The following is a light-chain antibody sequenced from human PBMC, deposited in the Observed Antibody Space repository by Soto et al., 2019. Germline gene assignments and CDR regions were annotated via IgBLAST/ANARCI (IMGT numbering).Light chain of an antibody. CDR3: SSYTSRTTLYV. J-gene: IGLJ1*01. CDR2: EVS. CDR1: NSDVGGYDY. Sequence: QSVLTQPASVSGSPGQSITISCTGTNSDVGGYDYVSWYQQHPDKAPKLIIYEVSNRPSGVSNRFSGSKSGNTASLTISGLQAEDEADYHCSSYTSRTTLYVFGTGTKVTVL. V-gene: IGLV2-14*01.